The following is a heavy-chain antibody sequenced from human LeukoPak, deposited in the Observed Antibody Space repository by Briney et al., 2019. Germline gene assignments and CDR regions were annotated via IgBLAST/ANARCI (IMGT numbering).Heavy chain of an antibody. J-gene: IGHJ4*02. CDR1: GFTFSSYA. V-gene: IGHV3-64*01. D-gene: IGHD3-10*01. CDR2: ISSNGGST. Sequence: GGSLRLSCAASGFTFSSYAMHWVRQAPGKGLEYVSAISSNGGSTYYANSVKGRFTISRDNSKNTLYLQMGSLRAEDVAVYYCARSPLLWFGELSYPIDYWGQGTLVTVSS. CDR3: ARSPLLWFGELSYPIDY.